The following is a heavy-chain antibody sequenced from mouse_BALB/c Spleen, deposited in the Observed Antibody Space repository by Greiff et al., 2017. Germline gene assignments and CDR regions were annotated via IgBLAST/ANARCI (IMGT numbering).Heavy chain of an antibody. Sequence: QVQLQQSGAELAKPGASVKMSCKASGYTFTSYWMHWVKQRPGQGLEWIGYINPSTGYTEYNQKFKDKATLTADKSSSTAYMQLSSLTSEDSAVYYCATVRETRAMDYWGQGTSVTVSS. CDR1: GYTFTSYW. V-gene: IGHV1-7*01. CDR3: ATVRETRAMDY. CDR2: INPSTGYT. D-gene: IGHD1-3*01. J-gene: IGHJ4*01.